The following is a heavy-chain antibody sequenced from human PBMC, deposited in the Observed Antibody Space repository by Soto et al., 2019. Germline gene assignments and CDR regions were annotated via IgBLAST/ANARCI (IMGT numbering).Heavy chain of an antibody. CDR2: INSDGSST. CDR3: ARDLIAVAGPYYMDV. Sequence: GGSLRLSCAASGFTFSSYWMHWVRQAPGKGLVWVSRINSDGSSTSYADSVKGRFTISRDNAKNTLYLQMNSLRAEDTAVYYCARDLIAVAGPYYMDVWGKGTTVTVSS. J-gene: IGHJ6*03. V-gene: IGHV3-74*01. CDR1: GFTFSSYW. D-gene: IGHD6-19*01.